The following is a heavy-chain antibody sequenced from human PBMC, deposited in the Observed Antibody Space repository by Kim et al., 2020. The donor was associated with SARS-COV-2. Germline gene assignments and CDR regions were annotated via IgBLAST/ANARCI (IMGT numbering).Heavy chain of an antibody. CDR2: INTNTGNP. D-gene: IGHD3-9*01. CDR1: GYTFTSYA. V-gene: IGHV7-4-1*02. CDR3: ARVPRGYDILLYCYGMDV. Sequence: ASVKVSCKASGYTFTSYAMNWVRQAPGQGLEWMGWINTNTGNPTYAQGFTGWFVFSLDTSVSTAYLQISSLKAEDTAVYYCARVPRGYDILLYCYGMDVRGKGTTVTVST. J-gene: IGHJ6*04.